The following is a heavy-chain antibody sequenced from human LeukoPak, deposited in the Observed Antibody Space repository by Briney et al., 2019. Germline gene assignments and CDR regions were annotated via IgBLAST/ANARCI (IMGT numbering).Heavy chain of an antibody. CDR3: ARFSGPGMQHYYYHLDF. D-gene: IGHD3-10*01. CDR2: IFSGGTT. CDR1: GFSVSVKY. J-gene: IGHJ6*03. Sequence: GGSLRLSCAASGFSVSVKYMTRGRQAPGKGLEWVSVIFSGGTTYYADSVKGRFTVSRDNSKNMMYLQMNSLRAEDAAVYYCARFSGPGMQHYYYHLDFWGTGTTVTVSS. V-gene: IGHV3-53*01.